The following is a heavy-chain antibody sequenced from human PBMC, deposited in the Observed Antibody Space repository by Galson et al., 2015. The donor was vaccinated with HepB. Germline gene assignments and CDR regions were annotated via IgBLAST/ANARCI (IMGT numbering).Heavy chain of an antibody. CDR2: IWYDGSNK. V-gene: IGHV3-33*01. D-gene: IGHD2-2*02. CDR1: GFTFSSYG. CDR3: ARDPGYCSSTSCYIDAFDI. J-gene: IGHJ3*02. Sequence: SLRLSCAASGFTFSSYGMHWVRQAPGKGLEWVAVIWYDGSNKYYADSVKGRFTISRDNSKNTLYLQMNSLRAEDTAVYYCARDPGYCSSTSCYIDAFDIWGQGTMVTVSS.